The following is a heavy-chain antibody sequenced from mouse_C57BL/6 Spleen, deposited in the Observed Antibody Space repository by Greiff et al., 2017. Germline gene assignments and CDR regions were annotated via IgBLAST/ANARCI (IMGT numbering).Heavy chain of an antibody. J-gene: IGHJ3*01. D-gene: IGHD2-1*01. V-gene: IGHV3-6*01. CDR2: ISYDGSN. Sequence: DVQLQESGPGLVKPSQSLSLTCSVTGSSITSGYYWNWIRQFPGNKLEWMGYISYDGSNNYNPSLKNRISITRDTSKNQCFLKLNSVTTEDTATYYCATGGNYGCAYWGQGTLVTVSA. CDR1: GSSITSGYY. CDR3: ATGGNYGCAY.